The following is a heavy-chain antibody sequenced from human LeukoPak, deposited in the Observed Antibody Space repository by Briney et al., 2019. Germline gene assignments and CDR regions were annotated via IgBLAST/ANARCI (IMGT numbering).Heavy chain of an antibody. V-gene: IGHV3-53*01. CDR3: ARDSGHDAFDI. CDR2: IYRSGST. J-gene: IGHJ3*02. Sequence: PRRCLSLSCAPSRFTPSTVSASCVCHGPGEGLEWVSDIYRSGSTYYAGSVKGRFTISRDNSKNTLYLQMNRLRAEDTAVYYCARDSGHDAFDIWGQGTMVTVSS. CDR1: RFTPSTVS.